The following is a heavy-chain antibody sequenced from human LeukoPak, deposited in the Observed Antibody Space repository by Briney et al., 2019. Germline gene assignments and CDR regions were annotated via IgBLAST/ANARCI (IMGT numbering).Heavy chain of an antibody. V-gene: IGHV1-2*02. Sequence: VKVSCKASGYTFTGYYMHWVRQAPGQGLEWMGWINPNSGGTNYAQKFQGRVTMTRDTSISTAYMELSRLRSDDTAVYYCARAGDSSGYYLYFDCWGQGTLVTVSS. CDR3: ARAGDSSGYYLYFDC. J-gene: IGHJ4*02. CDR1: GYTFTGYY. D-gene: IGHD3-22*01. CDR2: INPNSGGT.